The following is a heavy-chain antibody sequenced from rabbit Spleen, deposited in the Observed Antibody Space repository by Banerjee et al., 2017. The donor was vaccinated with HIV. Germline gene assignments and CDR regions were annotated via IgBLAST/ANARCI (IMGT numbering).Heavy chain of an antibody. CDR3: ARGDFCFNL. J-gene: IGHJ4*01. CDR2: IDPVFDST. CDR1: GFSFNVNYY. D-gene: IGHD4-2*01. Sequence: QSLEESGGDLVKPGASLTLTCTASGFSFNVNYYMCWVRQAPGKGLEWIACIDPVFDSTYYASWAKGRFTISKTSSTTVTLQMTSLTGADTATYFCARGDFCFNLWGQGTLVTIS. V-gene: IGHV1S40*01.